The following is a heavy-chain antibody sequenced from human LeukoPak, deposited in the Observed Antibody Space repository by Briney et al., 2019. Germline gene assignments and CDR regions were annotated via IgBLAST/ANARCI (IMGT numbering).Heavy chain of an antibody. V-gene: IGHV3-48*01. J-gene: IGHJ3*02. CDR1: GFTFSSYS. CDR3: ARGIAAAGTEAFDI. CDR2: ISSSSSTI. Sequence: GGSLRLSCAASGFTFSSYSMNWVRQAPGKGLEWVSYISSSSSTIYHADSVKGRFTISRDNAKNSLYLQMNSLRAEDTAVYYCARGIAAAGTEAFDIWGQGTMVTVSS. D-gene: IGHD6-13*01.